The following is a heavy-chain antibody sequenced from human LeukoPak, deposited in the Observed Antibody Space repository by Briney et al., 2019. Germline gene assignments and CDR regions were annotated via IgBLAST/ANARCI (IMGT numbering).Heavy chain of an antibody. J-gene: IGHJ4*02. Sequence: GGSLRLSCAASGFTFSSYSMNWVRQAPGKGLEWVSSISSSSSYIYYADSVKGRFTISRDNAKNSLYLQMNSLRAEDTAVYYCARARHYDSSGYYFDYWGQGTLVTVSS. CDR1: GFTFSSYS. V-gene: IGHV3-21*01. D-gene: IGHD3-22*01. CDR2: ISSSSSYI. CDR3: ARARHYDSSGYYFDY.